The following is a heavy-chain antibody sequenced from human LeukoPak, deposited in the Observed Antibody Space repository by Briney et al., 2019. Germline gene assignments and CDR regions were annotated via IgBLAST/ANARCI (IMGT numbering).Heavy chain of an antibody. Sequence: PGGSLRLSCAASGFTFSSYSMNWVRQAPGKGLEWVSYISSSSSTIYYADSVKGRFTISRDNAKNSLYLQMNSLRAEDTAVYYCARDSIIAAAGNDPNYYYYYMDVWGKGTTVTVSS. CDR1: GFTFSSYS. CDR3: ARDSIIAAAGNDPNYYYYYMDV. CDR2: ISSSSSTI. J-gene: IGHJ6*03. V-gene: IGHV3-48*04. D-gene: IGHD6-13*01.